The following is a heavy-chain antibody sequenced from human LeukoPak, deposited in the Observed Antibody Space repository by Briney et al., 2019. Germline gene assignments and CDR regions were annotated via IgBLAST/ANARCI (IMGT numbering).Heavy chain of an antibody. D-gene: IGHD3-10*01. CDR3: ARLRQLNWFDP. CDR1: GGSISSSSYY. J-gene: IGHJ5*02. CDR2: IYYSGST. Sequence: KPSETLSLTCTVSGGSISSSSYYWGWIRQPPGKGLEWIGSIYYSGSTYYNPSLKSRVTISVDTSKNQFSLKLSSVTAADTAVYYCARLRQLNWFDPWGQGTLVTVSS. V-gene: IGHV4-39*01.